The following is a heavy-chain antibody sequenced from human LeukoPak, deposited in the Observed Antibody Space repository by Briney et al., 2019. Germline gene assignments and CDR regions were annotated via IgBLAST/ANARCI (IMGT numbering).Heavy chain of an antibody. CDR2: IYYSGST. Sequence: SETLSLTCTVSGGSISSSSYYWGWIRQPPGKGLEWIGSIYYSGSTYYNPSLKSRVTISVDTSKNQFSLKLSSVTAADTAVYYCARDLLEYCSGGSCYSFYGMDVWGQGTTVTVSS. J-gene: IGHJ6*02. CDR1: GGSISSSSYY. D-gene: IGHD2-15*01. CDR3: ARDLLEYCSGGSCYSFYGMDV. V-gene: IGHV4-39*07.